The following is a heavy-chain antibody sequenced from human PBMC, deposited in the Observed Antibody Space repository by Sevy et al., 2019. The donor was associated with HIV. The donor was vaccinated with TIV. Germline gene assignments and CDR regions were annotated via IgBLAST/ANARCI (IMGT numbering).Heavy chain of an antibody. Sequence: GGSLTLSCAASGFTFSSYGMHWVRQAPGKGLEWVAVISYDGSNKYYADSVKGRFTISRDNSKNTLYLQMNSLRAEDTAVYYCAKPDRYYDSSGYCDYWGQGTLVTVSS. J-gene: IGHJ4*02. V-gene: IGHV3-30*18. CDR2: ISYDGSNK. D-gene: IGHD3-22*01. CDR3: AKPDRYYDSSGYCDY. CDR1: GFTFSSYG.